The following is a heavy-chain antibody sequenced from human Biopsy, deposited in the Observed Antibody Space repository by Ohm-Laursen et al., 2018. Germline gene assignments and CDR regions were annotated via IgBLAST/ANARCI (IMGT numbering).Heavy chain of an antibody. Sequence: SLRLSCSASRFTFSTHWMSWVRQAPGKGLEWVATIKKDGSEKYYVDSVKGRFTISRDNSKSSLSLQMNSLRGEGTAVYYCARAPFGSGSYSEFDYWGQGSLVTVSS. CDR2: IKKDGSEK. CDR3: ARAPFGSGSYSEFDY. V-gene: IGHV3-7*01. D-gene: IGHD3-22*01. CDR1: RFTFSTHW. J-gene: IGHJ4*02.